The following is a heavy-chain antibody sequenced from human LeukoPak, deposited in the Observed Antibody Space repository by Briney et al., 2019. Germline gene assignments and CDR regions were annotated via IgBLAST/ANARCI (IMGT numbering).Heavy chain of an antibody. Sequence: PSETLSLTCTVSGGSISSYYWSWIRQPPGKGLEWIGYIYYSGSTSYNPSLKSRVTISVDTSKNQFSLKLSSVTAADTAVYYCARVGYSSGWYRQNWFDPWGQGTLVTVSS. CDR3: ARVGYSSGWYRQNWFDP. CDR1: GGSISSYY. V-gene: IGHV4-59*08. J-gene: IGHJ5*02. CDR2: IYYSGST. D-gene: IGHD6-19*01.